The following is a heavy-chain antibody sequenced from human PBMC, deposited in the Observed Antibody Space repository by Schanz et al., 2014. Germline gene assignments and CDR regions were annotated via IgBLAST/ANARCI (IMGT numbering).Heavy chain of an antibody. J-gene: IGHJ4*02. CDR2: ISATSNFV. CDR3: ARDKGGYYPFDY. V-gene: IGHV3-21*01. D-gene: IGHD3-3*01. Sequence: EVQLVESGGGLVKPGGSLRLSCATSGFNLRRYSMNWVRQAPGGGLEWVSSISATSNFVHYAASVEGRFTVSRDNAKNSLYLQMNSLRAEDTAVYYCARDKGGYYPFDYWGQGTLVTVSS. CDR1: GFNLRRYS.